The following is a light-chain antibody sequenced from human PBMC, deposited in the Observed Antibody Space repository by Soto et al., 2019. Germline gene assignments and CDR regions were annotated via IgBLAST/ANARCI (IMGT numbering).Light chain of an antibody. CDR3: QVWDSGSDQLV. CDR1: NIGFKS. J-gene: IGLJ2*01. CDR2: EDT. Sequence: SYELTQPSSVSVAPGQTARITCGGNNIGFKSVYWYQQRPGQAPVLVVSEDTDRPAGIPERISASNSGNTATLTISGVEGGDEADYYCQVWDSGSDQLVFGGGTKLPVL. V-gene: IGLV3-21*02.